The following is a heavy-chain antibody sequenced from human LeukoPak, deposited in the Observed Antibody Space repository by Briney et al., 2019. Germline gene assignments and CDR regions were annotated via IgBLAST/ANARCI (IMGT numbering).Heavy chain of an antibody. CDR2: IWYDGSNK. Sequence: GRSLRLSCAASGFTFSSYGMHWVRQAPGKGLEWVAVIWYDGSNKYYADSVKGRFTISRDNSKNTLYLQMNSLRAEDTAVYYCARGATSTPGSGWWEFIGMDVLGQGTTVTVSS. V-gene: IGHV3-33*01. J-gene: IGHJ6*02. CDR1: GFTFSSYG. CDR3: ARGATSTPGSGWWEFIGMDV. D-gene: IGHD6-19*01.